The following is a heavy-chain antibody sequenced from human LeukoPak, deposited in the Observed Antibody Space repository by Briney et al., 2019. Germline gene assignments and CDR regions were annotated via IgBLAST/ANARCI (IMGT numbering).Heavy chain of an antibody. D-gene: IGHD5-18*01. Sequence: PGGSLRLSCAASGFTFSSYWMHCVPQAPGKGLVCVSRIDRDGSSTYYADSVKGRFTISRDSAKNTLYLQMNSLRAEDTAVYYCARGHTYGYGFDYWGQGALVTVSS. CDR1: GFTFSSYW. V-gene: IGHV3-74*01. CDR2: IDRDGSST. CDR3: ARGHTYGYGFDY. J-gene: IGHJ4*02.